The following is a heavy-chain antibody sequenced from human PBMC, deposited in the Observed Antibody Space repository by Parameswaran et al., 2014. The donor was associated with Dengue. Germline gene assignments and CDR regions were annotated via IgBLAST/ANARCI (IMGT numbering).Heavy chain of an antibody. J-gene: IGHJ3*02. D-gene: IGHD2-2*01. CDR2: IIYNGTYI. Sequence: VRQMPGKGLEWVSSIIYNGTYIYYADSVRGRFTISRDNAKNSLYLHMNSLRAEDTAVYYCARVGEYCSSTSCYPADAFDIWGQGTMVTVSS. V-gene: IGHV3-21*01. CDR3: ARVGEYCSSTSCYPADAFDI.